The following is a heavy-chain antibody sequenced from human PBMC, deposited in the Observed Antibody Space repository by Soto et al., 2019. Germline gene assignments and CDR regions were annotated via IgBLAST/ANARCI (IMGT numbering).Heavy chain of an antibody. CDR2: ISYDGSNK. D-gene: IGHD5-18*01. J-gene: IGHJ4*02. Sequence: QVQVVESGGGVVQPGRSLRLSCAASGFTFSNYAMHWVRQAPGKGLEWVAVISYDGSNKYYADSVKGRFTISRDNSKNSLYLQMNSLRADDTAVYYCARDLGPQRGYIYGCTYWGQGTLVTVSS. V-gene: IGHV3-30-3*01. CDR3: ARDLGPQRGYIYGCTY. CDR1: GFTFSNYA.